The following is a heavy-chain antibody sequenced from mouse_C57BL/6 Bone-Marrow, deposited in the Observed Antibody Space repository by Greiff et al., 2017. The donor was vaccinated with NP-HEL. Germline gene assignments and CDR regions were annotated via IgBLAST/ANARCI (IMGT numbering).Heavy chain of an antibody. J-gene: IGHJ4*01. CDR2: ISSGGSYT. V-gene: IGHV5-6*02. Sequence: DVKLVESGGDLVKPGGSLKLSCAASGFTFSSYGMSWVRQTPDKRLEWVATISSGGSYTYYPDSVKGRFTISRDNAKNTLYLQMSSLKSEDTAMYYCARHGGTSRGDYWGQGTSVTVSS. CDR1: GFTFSSYG. CDR3: ARHGGTSRGDY. D-gene: IGHD3-1*01.